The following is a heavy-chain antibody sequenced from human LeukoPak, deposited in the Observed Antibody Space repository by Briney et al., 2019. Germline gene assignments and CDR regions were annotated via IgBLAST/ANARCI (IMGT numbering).Heavy chain of an antibody. D-gene: IGHD3-10*01. CDR2: IIPIFGTA. CDR3: ARTYYYGSGSYSEGAFNI. V-gene: IGHV1-69*06. J-gene: IGHJ3*02. CDR1: GGTFSNYA. Sequence: SVKVSCKASGGTFSNYAISWVRQAPGQGLEWMGGIIPIFGTANYAQKFRGRVTITADKSTRTAYMELSSLRSEDTAVYYCARTYYYGSGSYSEGAFNIWGQGTMVTVSS.